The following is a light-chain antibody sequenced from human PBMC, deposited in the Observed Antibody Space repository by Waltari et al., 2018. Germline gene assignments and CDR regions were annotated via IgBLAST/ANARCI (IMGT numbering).Light chain of an antibody. CDR1: SSYVGGYNY. V-gene: IGLV2-14*01. CDR3: SSYTSSSTLVV. CDR2: EVS. Sequence: QSALTQPASVSGSPGQSITISCTGTSSYVGGYNYVPWYQQHPGKAPKLMIYEVSNRPSGVSNRFSGSKSGNTASLTISGLQAEDEADYYCSSYTSSSTLVVFGGGTNLTVL. J-gene: IGLJ2*01.